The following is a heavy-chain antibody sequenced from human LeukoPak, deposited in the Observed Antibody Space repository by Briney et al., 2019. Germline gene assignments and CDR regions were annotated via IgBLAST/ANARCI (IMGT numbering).Heavy chain of an antibody. CDR1: GFTFSSYG. CDR2: IWYDGSNK. D-gene: IGHD4-17*01. V-gene: IGHV3-33*01. J-gene: IGHJ2*01. CDR3: ARSGFRGATVTTIGYFDL. Sequence: GRSLRLSCAASGFTFSSYGMHWVRQAPGKGLEWVAVIWYDGSNKYYADSVKGRFTISRDNSKNTLYLQMNSLRAEDTAVYYCARSGFRGATVTTIGYFDLWGRGTLVTVSS.